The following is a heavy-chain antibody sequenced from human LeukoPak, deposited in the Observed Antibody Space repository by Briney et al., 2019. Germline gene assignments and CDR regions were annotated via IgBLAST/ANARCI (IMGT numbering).Heavy chain of an antibody. CDR3: ARGLRYYYGSGSRSNWCDP. Sequence: PSETLSLSCAAYGGSFSGYYWSWIRQPPGKGLEWIGEINHSGSTNYYPSFKSRVTISVDTSKNQFSLKLSSVAAADSAVYYCARGLRYYYGSGSRSNWCDPWGQGALVTVSS. D-gene: IGHD3-10*01. V-gene: IGHV4-34*01. CDR1: GGSFSGYY. CDR2: INHSGST. J-gene: IGHJ5*02.